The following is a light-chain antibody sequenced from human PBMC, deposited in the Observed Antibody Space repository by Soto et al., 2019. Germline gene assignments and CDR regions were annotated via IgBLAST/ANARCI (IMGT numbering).Light chain of an antibody. CDR3: QQYDNWPPCT. CDR1: QSVSRF. J-gene: IGKJ2*02. V-gene: IGKV3-15*01. CDR2: DTS. Sequence: EIVMTQSPATLSVSPGERVTLSCRASQSVSRFLAWYQQRPGQAPRLLIYDTSTRATGVLARFSGSGSGTEFSLTISSLQSEDFAVYYCQQYDNWPPCTCGQGTKLEVK.